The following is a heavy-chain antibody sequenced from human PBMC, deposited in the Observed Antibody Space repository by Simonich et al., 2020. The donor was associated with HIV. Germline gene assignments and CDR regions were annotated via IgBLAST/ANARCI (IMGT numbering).Heavy chain of an antibody. D-gene: IGHD3-3*01. V-gene: IGHV3-23*01. Sequence: EVQLLESGGGLVQPGGSLRLSCAASGFTFSSYAMSWVRRAPGTGLGWVSAMRGSGCSTYYADSVKGRFTISRDNSKNTLYLQMNSLRAEDTAVYYCAKDRYYNFWSGYYDYWGQGTLVTVSS. CDR2: MRGSGCST. J-gene: IGHJ4*02. CDR3: AKDRYYNFWSGYYDY. CDR1: GFTFSSYA.